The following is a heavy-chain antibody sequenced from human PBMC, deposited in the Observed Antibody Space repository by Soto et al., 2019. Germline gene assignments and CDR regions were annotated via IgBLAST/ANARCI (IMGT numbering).Heavy chain of an antibody. CDR1: GGTFSTYA. D-gene: IGHD3-3*01. J-gene: IGHJ3*02. V-gene: IGHV1-69*01. CDR2: IIPIFGTA. Sequence: QAQLVQSGAEVKKPGSSVKVSCKASGGTFSTYAISWVRQAPGQGLEGMGGIIPIFGTAKYAQKFQGRVTITADESTSTAYMELSSLRSEDTAVYYWAREIFGVIISGGRDAFDIWGQGTMVTVSS. CDR3: AREIFGVIISGGRDAFDI.